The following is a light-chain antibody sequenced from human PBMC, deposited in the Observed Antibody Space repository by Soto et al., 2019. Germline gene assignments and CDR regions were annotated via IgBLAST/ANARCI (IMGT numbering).Light chain of an antibody. CDR3: QQANSFPTS. J-gene: IGKJ3*01. V-gene: IGKV1D-12*01. CDR1: QGISSW. CDR2: AAS. Sequence: DIQITQSQSSVSASVGARVTITCRANQGISSWLAWYQQKPGKDPKLLIYAASSLQSGVPSRFSGRGSGTNFSLTLSILKPEDFATYYCQQANSFPTSFGPVTKVDSK.